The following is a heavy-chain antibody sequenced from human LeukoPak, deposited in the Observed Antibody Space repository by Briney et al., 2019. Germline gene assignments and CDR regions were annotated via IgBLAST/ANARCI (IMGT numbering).Heavy chain of an antibody. CDR2: INGGGSNT. CDR3: GKNRYSGSLSPFDI. J-gene: IGHJ3*02. D-gene: IGHD1-26*01. CDR1: GFAFNTYV. Sequence: GALRLSCVASGFAFNTYVMSWVRQAPGKGLEWVAAINGGGSNTYYADSVKGRFTISRDNSKNMVYLQMNSLRADDTAVYYCGKNRYSGSLSPFDIWGQGTMVTVSS. V-gene: IGHV3-23*01.